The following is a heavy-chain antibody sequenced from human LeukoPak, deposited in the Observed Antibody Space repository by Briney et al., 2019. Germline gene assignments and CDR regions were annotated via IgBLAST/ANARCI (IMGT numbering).Heavy chain of an antibody. CDR3: ARAGGYSPSYFDY. D-gene: IGHD5-12*01. J-gene: IGHJ4*02. CDR1: GGSFSGYY. V-gene: IGHV4-34*01. Sequence: SETLSLTCAVYGGSFSGYYWSWIRQPPGKGLEWIGEINHSGSTNYNPSLKSRVTISVDTSKNQFSLKLSSVTAADTAVYYCARAGGYSPSYFDYWGQGTLVTVSS. CDR2: INHSGST.